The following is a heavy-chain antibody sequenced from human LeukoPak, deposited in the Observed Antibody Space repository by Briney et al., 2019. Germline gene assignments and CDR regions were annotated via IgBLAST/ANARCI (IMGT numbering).Heavy chain of an antibody. D-gene: IGHD3-10*01. Sequence: GGSLRHSCAASGFTFSSYAMHWVRQAPGKGLEWVAVISYGGSNKYYADSVKGRFTISRDNSKNTLYLQMNSLRAEDTAVYYCARGAVTMVRYYGMDVWGKGTTVTVSS. CDR3: ARGAVTMVRYYGMDV. CDR1: GFTFSSYA. V-gene: IGHV3-30*04. CDR2: ISYGGSNK. J-gene: IGHJ6*04.